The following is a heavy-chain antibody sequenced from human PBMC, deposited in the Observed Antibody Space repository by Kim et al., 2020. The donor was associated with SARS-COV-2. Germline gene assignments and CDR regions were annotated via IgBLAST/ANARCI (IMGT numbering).Heavy chain of an antibody. CDR3: AKVGKHIAAADGADDCFDP. D-gene: IGHD6-13*01. V-gene: IGHV3-23*01. CDR2: ISGSGGST. Sequence: GGSLRLSCAASGFTFSSYAMSWVRQAPGKGLEWVSAISGSGGSTYYADSVKGRFTISRDTSKNTLYLQMNSLRAEDTAVYYCAKVGKHIAAADGADDCFDPWGQGTLVTVSS. CDR1: GFTFSSYA. J-gene: IGHJ5*02.